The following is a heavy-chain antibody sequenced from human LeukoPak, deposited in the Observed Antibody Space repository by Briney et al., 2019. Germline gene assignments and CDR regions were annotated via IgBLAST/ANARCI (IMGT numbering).Heavy chain of an antibody. Sequence: GASVKVSCKASGYTFTSYGISWVRQAPGQGLEWMGWISAYNGNTNYAQKLQGRVTMTTDPSTSTGYMELSRLRSDDTAVYYCASGGGYYYGSGSNLDYWGQGTLVTVSS. D-gene: IGHD3-10*01. CDR1: GYTFTSYG. V-gene: IGHV1-18*01. CDR3: ASGGGYYYGSGSNLDY. CDR2: ISAYNGNT. J-gene: IGHJ4*02.